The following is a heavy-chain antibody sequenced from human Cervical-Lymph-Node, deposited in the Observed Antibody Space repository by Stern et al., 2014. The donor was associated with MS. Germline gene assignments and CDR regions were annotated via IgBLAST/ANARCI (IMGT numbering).Heavy chain of an antibody. CDR2: ISGSGNYV. J-gene: IGHJ4*02. D-gene: IGHD1-26*01. CDR1: GSAFRSYI. V-gene: IGHV3-21*01. CDR3: ARGGANDY. Sequence: EVQLVESGGGLVKPGESLRLSCAASGSAFRSYIINWVRQAPGKGLQWVSSISGSGNYVYYADSVRGRFTISRDNAKNSVYLQVSSLSADDTAVYYCARGGANDYWGQGTLVTVSS.